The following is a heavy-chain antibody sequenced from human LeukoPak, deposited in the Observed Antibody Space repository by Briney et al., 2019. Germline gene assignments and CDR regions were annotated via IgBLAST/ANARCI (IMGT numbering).Heavy chain of an antibody. Sequence: GGSLRLSCAASGFTLSDYAMYWVRQAPGKGLVWVSSLRGDGSTFYADSVKGRFTLSRDESRNTVYFQLNSLRAEDTAVYYCARDGVLLWFGDYFDYWGQGTLVTVSS. CDR2: LRGDGST. CDR1: GFTLSDYA. CDR3: ARDGVLLWFGDYFDY. V-gene: IGHV3-74*01. J-gene: IGHJ4*02. D-gene: IGHD3-10*01.